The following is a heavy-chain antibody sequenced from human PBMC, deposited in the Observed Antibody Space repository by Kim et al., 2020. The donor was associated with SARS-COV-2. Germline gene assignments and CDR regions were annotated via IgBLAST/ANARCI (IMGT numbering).Heavy chain of an antibody. Sequence: GESLKISCKGSGYSFTSYWIGWVRQMPGKGLEWMGIIYPGDSDTRYSPSFQGQVTISADKSISTAYLQWSSLKASDTAMYYCARQLETYYYYYGMDVWGQGTTVTVSS. CDR2: IYPGDSDT. V-gene: IGHV5-51*01. J-gene: IGHJ6*02. D-gene: IGHD1-1*01. CDR1: GYSFTSYW. CDR3: ARQLETYYYYYGMDV.